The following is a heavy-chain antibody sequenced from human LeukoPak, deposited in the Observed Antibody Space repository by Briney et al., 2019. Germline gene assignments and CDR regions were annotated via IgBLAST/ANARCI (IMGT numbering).Heavy chain of an antibody. V-gene: IGHV4-59*12. D-gene: IGHD3-22*01. CDR3: ARGPVYYYDSSGYYYQHLLDY. CDR1: GGSISSYY. J-gene: IGHJ4*02. CDR2: ISDIGSI. Sequence: SETLSLTCTVSGGSISSYYWSWIRQPPGKGLEWIAYISDIGSINYNPSLKSRVTISVDTSKNQFSLKLSSVTAADTAVYYCARGPVYYYDSSGYYYQHLLDYWGQGTLVTVSS.